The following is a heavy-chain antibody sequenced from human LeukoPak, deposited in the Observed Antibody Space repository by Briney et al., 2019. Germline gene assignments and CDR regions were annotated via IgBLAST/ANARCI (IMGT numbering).Heavy chain of an antibody. J-gene: IGHJ5*02. V-gene: IGHV3-15*01. CDR2: IKSKGVGETT. D-gene: IGHD5-12*01. CDR3: TTHSGNDLRS. Sequence: GGSLRLSCATSGLTFTSAWLTWVRQAPGKGLEWVGRIKSKGVGETTDYAAPVKARFTISRDDSENTQYIQMNSLKTEDTAVYYCTTHSGNDLRSWGQGTLVTVSS. CDR1: GLTFTSAW.